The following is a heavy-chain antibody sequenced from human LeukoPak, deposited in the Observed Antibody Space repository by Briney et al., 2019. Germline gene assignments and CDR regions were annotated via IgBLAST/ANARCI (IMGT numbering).Heavy chain of an antibody. V-gene: IGHV4-39*01. Sequence: SETLSLTCTVSGGSVSSSRYYWGWIRQPPGKGLEWIGSIYYTGSTYYNPSLRSRVSISVDTSKNQFTLKLSSVTAADTAVYYCARRGVVATPDANFWGQGTLVTVSS. J-gene: IGHJ4*02. CDR2: IYYTGST. D-gene: IGHD5-12*01. CDR1: GGSVSSSRYY. CDR3: ARRGVVATPDANF.